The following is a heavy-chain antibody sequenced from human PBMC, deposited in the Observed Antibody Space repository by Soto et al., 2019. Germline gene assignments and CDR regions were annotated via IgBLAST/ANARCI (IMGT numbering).Heavy chain of an antibody. V-gene: IGHV4-59*01. J-gene: IGHJ4*02. D-gene: IGHD5-18*01. Sequence: SETLSLTCTVSGGSISNYYWNWIRQSPGKGLEWIGYTYSSGSTHYNPSLQNRVTISIDTSKNQVSLKVNSVTAADTAVYYCARDHPHSYGVYYFDYWGQGTPVTVS. CDR2: TYSSGST. CDR1: GGSISNYY. CDR3: ARDHPHSYGVYYFDY.